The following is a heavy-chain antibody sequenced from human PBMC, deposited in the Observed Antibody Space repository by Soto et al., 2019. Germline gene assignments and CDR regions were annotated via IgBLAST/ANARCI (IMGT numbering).Heavy chain of an antibody. V-gene: IGHV4-59*01. Sequence: SETLSLTCTVSGGSISSYYWIFIRHPPGKGLEWIGYIYYSGTTNYNPSLKSRVTISVDTSKNQFSLKLSSVTAADTAVYYCASTHIVVVTDAFDIWGQGTMVTVSS. D-gene: IGHD2-21*02. CDR3: ASTHIVVVTDAFDI. J-gene: IGHJ3*02. CDR2: IYYSGTT. CDR1: GGSISSYY.